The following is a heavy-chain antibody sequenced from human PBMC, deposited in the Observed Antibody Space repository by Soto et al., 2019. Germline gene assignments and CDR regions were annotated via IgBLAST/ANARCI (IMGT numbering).Heavy chain of an antibody. CDR2: IYTSGST. CDR1: GGSISSYY. CDR3: ARDIRDYYDSSGTNDAFDI. Sequence: ETLSLTCTVSGGSISSYYWSWIRQPAGKGLEWIGRIYTSGSTNYNPSLKSRVTMSVDTSKNQFSLKLSSVTAADTAVYYCARDIRDYYDSSGTNDAFDIWGQGTMVTASS. D-gene: IGHD3-22*01. J-gene: IGHJ3*02. V-gene: IGHV4-4*07.